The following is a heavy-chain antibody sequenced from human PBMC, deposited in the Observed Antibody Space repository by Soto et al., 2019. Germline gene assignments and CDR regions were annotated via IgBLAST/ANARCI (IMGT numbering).Heavy chain of an antibody. Sequence: EGSLRLSCAASGFTFSSYGMHWVRQAPGKGLEWVAVIWYDGSNKYYADSVKGRFTISRDNSKNTLYLQMNSLRAEDTTVYYCARVPGYSYGYYYYGMDVWGQGTTVTVSS. CDR3: ARVPGYSYGYYYYGMDV. V-gene: IGHV3-33*01. CDR1: GFTFSSYG. D-gene: IGHD5-18*01. CDR2: IWYDGSNK. J-gene: IGHJ6*02.